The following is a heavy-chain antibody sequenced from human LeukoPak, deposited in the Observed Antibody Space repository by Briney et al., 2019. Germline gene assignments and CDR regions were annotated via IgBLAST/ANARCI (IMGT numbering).Heavy chain of an antibody. CDR3: ATRGKGAHRIDY. CDR2: ISGSGGST. Sequence: GGSLRLSCAASGFTFSSYAMSWVRQAPGKGLEWVSAISGSGGSTYYADSVKGRFTISRDNSKHTLYLQMNSLRAEDTAVYYCATRGKGAHRIDYRGQGTLVTVCS. CDR1: GFTFSSYA. D-gene: IGHD3-10*01. V-gene: IGHV3-23*01. J-gene: IGHJ4*02.